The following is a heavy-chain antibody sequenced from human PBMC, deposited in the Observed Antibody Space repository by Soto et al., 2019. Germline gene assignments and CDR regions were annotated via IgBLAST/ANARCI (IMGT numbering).Heavy chain of an antibody. J-gene: IGHJ5*02. D-gene: IGHD2-2*01. V-gene: IGHV1-8*01. CDR1: GYTFTSYD. CDR3: ARGSGYQLLKYNWFDP. CDR2: MNPNSGNT. Sequence: QVQLVQSGAEVKKPGASVKVSCKASGYTFTSYDINWVRQATGQGLEWMGWMNPNSGNTGYAQKFQGRVNMTRNTSISTAYMELSSLRSEDTAVYYCARGSGYQLLKYNWFDPWGQGTLVTVSS.